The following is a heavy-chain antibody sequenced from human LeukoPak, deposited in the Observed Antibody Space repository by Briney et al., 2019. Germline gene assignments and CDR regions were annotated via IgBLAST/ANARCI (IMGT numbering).Heavy chain of an antibody. D-gene: IGHD3-22*01. J-gene: IGHJ3*02. CDR3: ARNPPYDSRGYYSQDAFDI. CDR2: IYRGGAI. Sequence: GGSLRLSCAASGLSVSDNYMSWVRQAPEKGPEWVSVIYRGGAIYYADFVKGRFTISRDKSTNALFLQMSSLRVEDTAVYYCARNPPYDSRGYYSQDAFDIWGQGTTVIVSS. V-gene: IGHV3-53*01. CDR1: GLSVSDNY.